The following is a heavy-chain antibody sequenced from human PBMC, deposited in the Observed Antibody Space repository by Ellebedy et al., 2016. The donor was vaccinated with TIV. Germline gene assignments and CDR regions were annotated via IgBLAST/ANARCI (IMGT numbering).Heavy chain of an antibody. CDR1: GGTFSSYA. CDR3: AAETVGWDYYGMDV. D-gene: IGHD1-26*01. CDR2: IIPILGIA. J-gene: IGHJ6*02. Sequence: AASVKVYCKASGGTFSSYAISWVRQAPGQGLEWMGRIIPILGIANYAQKFQGRVTITADKSTSTAYMELSSLRSEDTAVYYCAAETVGWDYYGMDVWGQGTTVTVSS. V-gene: IGHV1-69*04.